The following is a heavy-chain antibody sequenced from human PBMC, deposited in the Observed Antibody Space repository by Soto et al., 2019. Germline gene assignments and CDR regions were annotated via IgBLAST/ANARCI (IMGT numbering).Heavy chain of an antibody. Sequence: SETLSLTCTVSGGSISSSSYYWGWIRQPPGKGLEWIGSIYYSGSTYYNPSLKSRVTISVDTSKNQFSLKLSSVTAADTAVYYCARRKEDSSSWYRKVGRNWFDPWGQGTLVTVSS. V-gene: IGHV4-39*01. CDR3: ARRKEDSSSWYRKVGRNWFDP. J-gene: IGHJ5*02. D-gene: IGHD6-13*01. CDR2: IYYSGST. CDR1: GGSISSSSYY.